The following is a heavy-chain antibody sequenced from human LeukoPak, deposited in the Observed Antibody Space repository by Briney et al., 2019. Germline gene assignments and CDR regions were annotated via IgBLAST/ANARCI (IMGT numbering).Heavy chain of an antibody. Sequence: PSETLSLTCTVSGGSISSSSYYWGWIRQPPGKGLEWIGSIYYSGSTYYNPSLKSRVTISVDTSKNQFSLKLSSVTAADTAVYYCARDKKDYDILTGPIPCAFDIWGQGTMVTVSS. CDR1: GGSISSSSYY. J-gene: IGHJ3*02. CDR3: ARDKKDYDILTGPIPCAFDI. D-gene: IGHD3-9*01. CDR2: IYYSGST. V-gene: IGHV4-39*07.